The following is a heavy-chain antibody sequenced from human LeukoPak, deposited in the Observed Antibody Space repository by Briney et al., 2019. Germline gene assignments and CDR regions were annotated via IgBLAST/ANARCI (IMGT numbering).Heavy chain of an antibody. Sequence: PSETLSLTCAVSGDSISSYYWSWIRQPPGKGLEWIGYISTSGSTKYNPSLQRRGPISVDTSKHQFSLKPSSATAADTAGLYTGTFGYSYGTDYWGQGTLVTVSS. J-gene: IGHJ4*02. CDR3: GTFGYSYGTDY. V-gene: IGHV4-4*08. CDR1: GDSISSYY. CDR2: ISTSGST. D-gene: IGHD5-18*01.